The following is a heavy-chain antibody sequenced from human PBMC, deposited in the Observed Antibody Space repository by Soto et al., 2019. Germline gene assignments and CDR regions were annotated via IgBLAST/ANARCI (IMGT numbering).Heavy chain of an antibody. V-gene: IGHV4-39*01. J-gene: IGHJ6*02. CDR2: IYYAGST. Sequence: SETLSLTRTVSGGSISSTDHYWGWIRQPPGKGLEWLGSIYYAGSTFHNPSLKRRANISVDTSRNQFSLRLSSVTASDTAVYYCARLVFNCIRGSCDDYNFYGLDVWVQGNTV. CDR1: GGSISSTDHY. CDR3: ARLVFNCIRGSCDDYNFYGLDV. D-gene: IGHD2-2*01.